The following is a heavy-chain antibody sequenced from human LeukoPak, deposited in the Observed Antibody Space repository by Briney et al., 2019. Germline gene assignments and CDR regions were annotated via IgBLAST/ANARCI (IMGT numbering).Heavy chain of an antibody. Sequence: ASVKVSCKASGYTFINYAMNWVRQAPGQGLEWMGWINPNTGNPTYAQGFTGRFVFSLDTSVSTAYLQTSSLKAEDTAVYYCARSRSDWYVNTAGHWGQGTLVTVSS. J-gene: IGHJ4*02. V-gene: IGHV7-4-1*02. CDR1: GYTFINYA. D-gene: IGHD6-19*01. CDR2: INPNTGNP. CDR3: ARSRSDWYVNTAGH.